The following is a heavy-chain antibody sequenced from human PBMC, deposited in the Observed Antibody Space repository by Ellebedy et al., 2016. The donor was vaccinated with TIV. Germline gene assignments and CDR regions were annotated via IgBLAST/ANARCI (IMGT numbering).Heavy chain of an antibody. Sequence: GESLKISCAASGFTFSRDSMNWVRQAPGKGLEWLSYISSSGTTIKYANSVKGRFTISRDNVKNSLNLQMNSLRAEDTAVYYCARGVYAMGNFDYWGQGTLVTVSS. D-gene: IGHD2-8*01. CDR3: ARGVYAMGNFDY. CDR1: GFTFSRDS. J-gene: IGHJ4*02. V-gene: IGHV3-48*01. CDR2: ISSSGTTI.